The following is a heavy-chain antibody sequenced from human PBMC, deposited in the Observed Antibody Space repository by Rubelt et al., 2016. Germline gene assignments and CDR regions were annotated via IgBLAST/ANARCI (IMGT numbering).Heavy chain of an antibody. CDR3: AKVNGLGSYGD. Sequence: QVQLQQWGAGLLKPSETLLLTCAVYNGSFSNYYWTWIRQPPGKGLEWIGEINHSENTNYNPSLRSRVTISVDTSEKQFSRKLTSVTAADTAMYYCAKVNGLGSYGDWGQGTLVVVSS. CDR1: NGSFSNYY. CDR2: INHSENT. D-gene: IGHD3-16*01. V-gene: IGHV4-34*01. J-gene: IGHJ4*02.